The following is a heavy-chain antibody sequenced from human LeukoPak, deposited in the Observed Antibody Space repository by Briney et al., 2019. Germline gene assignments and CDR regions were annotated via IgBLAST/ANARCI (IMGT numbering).Heavy chain of an antibody. J-gene: IGHJ6*02. Sequence: SETLSLTCTVSGCSISSYYWSWIRQPPGKGLEWIGYIYYSGSTNYNPSLRSRVTMSVDTSKNQFSLKLRSVTAADTAVYYCARDRVDSSGYYYYYGIDVWGQGTTVTVSS. V-gene: IGHV4-59*12. CDR3: ARDRVDSSGYYYYYGIDV. CDR2: IYYSGST. CDR1: GCSISSYY. D-gene: IGHD3-22*01.